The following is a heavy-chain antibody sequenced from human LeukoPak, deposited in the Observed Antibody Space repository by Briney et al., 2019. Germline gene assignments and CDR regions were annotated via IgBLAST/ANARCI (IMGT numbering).Heavy chain of an antibody. Sequence: SETLSLTCTDSRGTICSYSWSCIRQPPGKGLGWIAYIYYSGSPNYNPSPKSRVTISVDTSKKQSSLKLSSVTAADTAVYYCARGTVTTSMKAFDIWGQGTMVTVSS. V-gene: IGHV4-59*08. CDR3: ARGTVTTSMKAFDI. CDR1: RGTICSYS. J-gene: IGHJ3*02. CDR2: IYYSGSP. D-gene: IGHD4-17*01.